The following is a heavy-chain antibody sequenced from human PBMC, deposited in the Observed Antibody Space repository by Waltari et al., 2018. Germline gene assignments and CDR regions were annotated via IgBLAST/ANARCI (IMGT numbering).Heavy chain of an antibody. J-gene: IGHJ3*02. CDR2: HNPNSGGT. Sequence: QVQLVHSGAEVKKPGGSVKVPCTASVYAFTGNYLHWVRQAPGQGLECMVRHNPNSGGTNDAQKLQGRPTMTRETSISTGDMELSRLRSDDTAVYYCERGMVGSRAFDIWGQGTMVTVSS. V-gene: IGHV1-2*06. CDR1: VYAFTGNY. D-gene: IGHD1-26*01. CDR3: ERGMVGSRAFDI.